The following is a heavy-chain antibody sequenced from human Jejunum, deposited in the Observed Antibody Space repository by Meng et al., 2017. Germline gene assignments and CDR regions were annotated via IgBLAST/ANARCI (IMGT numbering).Heavy chain of an antibody. D-gene: IGHD3-22*01. V-gene: IGHV3-7*01. CDR3: ARDSGYFYVDS. CDR2: INQDGSHK. CDR1: GFTFSCYW. Sequence: GESLKISCAASGFTFSCYWMTWVRQAPGKGLEWVSNINQDGSHKYYVDSVKGRFTISRDNSRNTLYLQVNSLRDEDTAVYYCARDSGYFYVDSWGQGTLVTVSS. J-gene: IGHJ4*02.